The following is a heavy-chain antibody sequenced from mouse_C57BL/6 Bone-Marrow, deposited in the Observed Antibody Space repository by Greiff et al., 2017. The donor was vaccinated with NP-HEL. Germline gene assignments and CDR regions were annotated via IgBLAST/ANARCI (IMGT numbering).Heavy chain of an antibody. CDR1: GFTFSNYW. D-gene: IGHD1-1*01. Sequence: EVKLEESGGGLVQPGGSMKLSCVASGFTFSNYWMNWVRQSPEKGLEWVAQIRLKSDNYATHYAESVKGRFTISRDDSKSSVYLQMNNLRAEDTGIYYCTSFITTVVATFDAMDYWGQGTSVTVSS. CDR2: IRLKSDNYAT. J-gene: IGHJ4*01. CDR3: TSFITTVVATFDAMDY. V-gene: IGHV6-3*01.